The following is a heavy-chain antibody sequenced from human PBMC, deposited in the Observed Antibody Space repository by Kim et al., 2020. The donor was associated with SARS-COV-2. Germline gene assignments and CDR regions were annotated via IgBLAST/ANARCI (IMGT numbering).Heavy chain of an antibody. CDR2: IRPDGSEK. Sequence: GGSLRLSCAASGFTSSSYWINWVRQAPGKGLEWVANIRPDGSEKNYVDSVKGRFIISRDNAKNSLYLQMNSLRAEDTAVYYCARGVLGAFDIWGQGTMVTVSS. CDR1: GFTSSSYW. D-gene: IGHD3-3*02. V-gene: IGHV3-7*01. J-gene: IGHJ3*02. CDR3: ARGVLGAFDI.